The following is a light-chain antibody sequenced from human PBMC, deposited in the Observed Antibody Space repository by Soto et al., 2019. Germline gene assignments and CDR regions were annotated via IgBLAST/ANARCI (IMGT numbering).Light chain of an antibody. CDR1: QGFSSW. CDR3: QQANSFPLT. CDR2: ATS. Sequence: DIQMTQSPSSVSASVGDRVTITCRASQGFSSWLAWYQQKPGKATKLLIYATSSLQSGVPSRFSGSGSGTDFTLTISNLQPEDFATYFCQQANSFPLTFGPGTKVDIK. J-gene: IGKJ3*01. V-gene: IGKV1-12*01.